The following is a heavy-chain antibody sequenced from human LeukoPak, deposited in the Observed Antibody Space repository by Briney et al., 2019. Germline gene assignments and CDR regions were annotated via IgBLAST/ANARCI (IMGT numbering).Heavy chain of an antibody. D-gene: IGHD5-12*01. Sequence: GGSLRLSCAASGFTFSSYAMHWVRQAPGKGLEWVAVISYDGSNKYYADSVKGRFTISRDNAKNSLYLQMNSLRAEDTAFYYCAINGGGDSGYGNFDYWGQGTLVTVSS. CDR2: ISYDGSNK. V-gene: IGHV3-30*04. J-gene: IGHJ4*02. CDR1: GFTFSSYA. CDR3: AINGGGDSGYGNFDY.